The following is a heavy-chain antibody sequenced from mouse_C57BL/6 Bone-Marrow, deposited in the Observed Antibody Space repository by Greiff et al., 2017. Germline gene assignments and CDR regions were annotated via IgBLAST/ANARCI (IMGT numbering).Heavy chain of an antibody. CDR2: IWSGGST. V-gene: IGHV2-2*01. CDR3: ARSSTVVAPYYFDY. Sequence: VKVVESGPGLVQPSQSLSITCTVSGFSLTSYGVHWVRQSPGKGLEWLGVIWSGGSTDYNAAFISRLSISKDNSKSQVFFKMNSLQADDTAIYYCARSSTVVAPYYFDYWGQGTTLTVSS. D-gene: IGHD1-1*01. CDR1: GFSLTSYG. J-gene: IGHJ2*01.